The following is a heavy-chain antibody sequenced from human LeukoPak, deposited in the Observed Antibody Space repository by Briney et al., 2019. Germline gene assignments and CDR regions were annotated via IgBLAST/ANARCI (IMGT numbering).Heavy chain of an antibody. D-gene: IGHD1-1*01. Sequence: PGGSLRHSCVASGFMFRSYGMHWVRQAPGKGLEWVAFIRYDGGMYYANSVKGRLAISRDNSQNTLYLQMNSLRPEDTAVYYCAKDLGQRELDYWGQGTLVTVSS. CDR2: IRYDGGM. J-gene: IGHJ4*02. CDR1: GFMFRSYG. CDR3: AKDLGQRELDY. V-gene: IGHV3-30*02.